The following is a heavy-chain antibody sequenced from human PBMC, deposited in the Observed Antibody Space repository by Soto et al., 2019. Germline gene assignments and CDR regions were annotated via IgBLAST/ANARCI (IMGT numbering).Heavy chain of an antibody. CDR1: GFTFSSYA. V-gene: IGHV3-23*01. D-gene: IGHD5-12*01. J-gene: IGHJ3*02. Sequence: PGGSLRLSCAASGFTFSSYAMSWVRQAPGKGLEWVSAISGSGGSTYYADSVKGRLTISRDNSKNTLYLQMNSLRAEDTAVYYCAERSWLHHAFDIWGQGTMVTVSS. CDR2: ISGSGGST. CDR3: AERSWLHHAFDI.